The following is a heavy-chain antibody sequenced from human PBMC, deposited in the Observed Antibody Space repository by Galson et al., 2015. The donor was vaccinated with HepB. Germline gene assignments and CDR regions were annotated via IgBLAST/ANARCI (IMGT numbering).Heavy chain of an antibody. D-gene: IGHD6-13*01. CDR2: ISYDGSNK. Sequence: SLRLSCAASGFTFSSYAMQWVRQAPGKGLEWVAVISYDGSNKYYADSVKGRFTISRDNSKNTLYLQMNSLRAEDTAVYYCARDRRGSSWVYFDYWGQGTLVTVSS. CDR3: ARDRRGSSWVYFDY. J-gene: IGHJ4*02. V-gene: IGHV3-30-3*01. CDR1: GFTFSSYA.